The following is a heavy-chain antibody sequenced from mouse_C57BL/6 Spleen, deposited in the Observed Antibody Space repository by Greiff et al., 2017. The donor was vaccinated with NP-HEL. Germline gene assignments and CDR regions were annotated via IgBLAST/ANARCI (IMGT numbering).Heavy chain of an antibody. Sequence: VQLQQPGAELVKPGASVKLSCKASGYTFTSYWMHWVKQRPGQGLEWIGMIHPNSGSTNYNEKFKSKATLTVDKSSSTAYMQLSSLTSEDSAVYYCARPSYYYGPPMDYWGQGTSVTVSS. J-gene: IGHJ4*01. V-gene: IGHV1-64*01. CDR1: GYTFTSYW. CDR3: ARPSYYYGPPMDY. CDR2: IHPNSGST. D-gene: IGHD1-1*01.